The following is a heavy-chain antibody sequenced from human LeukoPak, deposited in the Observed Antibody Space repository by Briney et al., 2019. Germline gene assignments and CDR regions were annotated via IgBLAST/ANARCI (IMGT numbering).Heavy chain of an antibody. CDR3: ATDRYYGTDY. V-gene: IGHV3-21*01. Sequence: PGGSLRLSCAASGFTFSIYSMNWVRQAPGKGLEWVSSISSSSSYIYYADSVKGRFTISRDNAKNSLYLQMNSLRDEDTAVYYCATDRYYGTDYWGQGTLVTVSS. CDR1: GFTFSIYS. J-gene: IGHJ4*02. CDR2: ISSSSSYI. D-gene: IGHD3-16*02.